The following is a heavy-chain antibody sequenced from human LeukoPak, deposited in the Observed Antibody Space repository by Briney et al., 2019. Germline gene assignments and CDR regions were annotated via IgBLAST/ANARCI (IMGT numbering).Heavy chain of an antibody. J-gene: IGHJ4*02. V-gene: IGHV4-59*08. CDR3: ARLEWELNFDY. D-gene: IGHD1-26*01. CDR1: GGSISTYY. CDR2: VYYSGST. Sequence: KPSETLSLTCTVSGGSISTYYWNWIRQSAGKGLEWIGNVYYSGSTNYNPTLKSRVTISVDTSKNQFSLKLSSVTAADTAVYYCARLEWELNFDYWGQGTLVTVSS.